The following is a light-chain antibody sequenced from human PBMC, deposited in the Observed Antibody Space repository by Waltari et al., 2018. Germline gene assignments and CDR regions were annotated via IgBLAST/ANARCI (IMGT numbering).Light chain of an antibody. Sequence: QSVLTQPPSASGTPGQRVTISCSGSSSNVGRNFVFWYQQLPGAAPKLLIFKNNQRPSGVPDRFSGSKSGTSASLDISGLRSEDEADYYCAAWDDNLGGVFGGGTKLTVL. CDR2: KNN. J-gene: IGLJ3*02. CDR3: AAWDDNLGGV. V-gene: IGLV1-47*01. CDR1: SSNVGRNF.